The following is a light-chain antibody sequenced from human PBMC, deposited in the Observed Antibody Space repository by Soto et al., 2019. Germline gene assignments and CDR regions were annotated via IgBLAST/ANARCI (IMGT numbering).Light chain of an antibody. V-gene: IGKV1-5*03. CDR1: QSISTW. Sequence: IQLTQTTSSLYACVGDRVTITCRASQSISTWLAWYQHKPGKAPKLLIHQASTLQIGVPSRFSGSGSGTEFTLTISSLQPDDFATYYCQQYDTYSWTFGQGANV. CDR2: QAS. CDR3: QQYDTYSWT. J-gene: IGKJ1*01.